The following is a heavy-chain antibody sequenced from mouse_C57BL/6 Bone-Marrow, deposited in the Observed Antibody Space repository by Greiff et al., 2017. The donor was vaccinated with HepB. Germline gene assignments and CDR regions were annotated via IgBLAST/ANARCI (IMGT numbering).Heavy chain of an antibody. Sequence: DVHLVESGPGMVKPSQSLSLTCTVTGYSITSGYDWYWIRHFPGNKLEWMGYISYSGSTNYNPSFKSRISITHDKSKNHFFLKLNSVTTEDTATYYCARGDGYYWFAYWGQGTLVTVSA. CDR2: ISYSGST. CDR1: GYSITSGYD. V-gene: IGHV3-1*01. J-gene: IGHJ3*01. D-gene: IGHD2-3*01. CDR3: ARGDGYYWFAY.